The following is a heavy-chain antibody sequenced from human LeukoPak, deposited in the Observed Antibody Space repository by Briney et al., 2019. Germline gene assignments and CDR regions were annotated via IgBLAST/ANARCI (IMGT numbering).Heavy chain of an antibody. CDR1: GGSFSGYY. D-gene: IGHD3/OR15-3a*01. CDR2: INHSGGT. Sequence: PSETLSLTCAVYGGSFSGYYWSWIRQPPGKGLEWIGEINHSGGTNYNPSLKSRVTISVDTSKHQFSLKLSSVTAADTAVYYCARGLAGYYTEYFDYWGQGTLVTVSS. J-gene: IGHJ4*02. V-gene: IGHV4-34*01. CDR3: ARGLAGYYTEYFDY.